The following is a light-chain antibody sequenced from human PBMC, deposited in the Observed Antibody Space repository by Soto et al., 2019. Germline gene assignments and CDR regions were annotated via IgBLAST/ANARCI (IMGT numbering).Light chain of an antibody. Sequence: EIVLTQSPDTLSLSPGERATLSCRASQTVGNDYLAWYQQKPGQAPRLLIYDASSRATGIPDRFIGSGSGTDFTLTISRLEPEDFAVYYCQQCAYSPRTFGQGTRGEVK. CDR3: QQCAYSPRT. V-gene: IGKV3-20*01. CDR2: DAS. J-gene: IGKJ1*01. CDR1: QTVGNDY.